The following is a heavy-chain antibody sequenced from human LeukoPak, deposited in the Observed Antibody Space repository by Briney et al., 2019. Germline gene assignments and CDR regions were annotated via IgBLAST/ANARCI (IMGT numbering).Heavy chain of an antibody. Sequence: GRSLRLSCAASGFTFSSYAMHWVRQAPGKGGEGVAVISYDGGNKYYADSVKGRFTISRDNSKNTLYLQMNSLRAEHTAVYYCARVVAPYSSSRKPIDYWGQGTLVTVSS. CDR3: ARVVAPYSSSRKPIDY. CDR1: GFTFSSYA. D-gene: IGHD6-6*01. V-gene: IGHV3-30*01. CDR2: ISYDGGNK. J-gene: IGHJ4*02.